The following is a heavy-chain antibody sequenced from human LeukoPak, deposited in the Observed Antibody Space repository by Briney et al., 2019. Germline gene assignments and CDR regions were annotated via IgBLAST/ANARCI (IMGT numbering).Heavy chain of an antibody. V-gene: IGHV4-59*01. J-gene: IGHJ4*02. CDR3: AMGIAAAGTAY. D-gene: IGHD6-13*01. CDR1: GGSISSYY. CDR2: VYYSGGT. Sequence: PSETLSLTCTVSGGSISSYYYSWIRPPPGKGLEWIGYVYYSGGTNYNPSLKSRVTISIDTSKNQFSLNLSSVTAADTAVYYCAMGIAAAGTAYWGQGTLVTVSS.